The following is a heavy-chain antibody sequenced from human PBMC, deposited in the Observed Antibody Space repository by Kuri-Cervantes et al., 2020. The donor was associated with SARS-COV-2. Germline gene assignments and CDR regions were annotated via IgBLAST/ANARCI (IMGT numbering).Heavy chain of an antibody. Sequence: GGSLRLSCVASRFMFSCDRMNWVRQAPGKGLEWVSYISSSSSTIYYADSVKGRFTISRDNAKNSLYLQMNSLRAEDTAVYYCASVGALRPYDAFDIWGQGTMVTVSS. D-gene: IGHD5-12*01. J-gene: IGHJ3*02. CDR2: ISSSSSTI. CDR1: RFMFSCDR. V-gene: IGHV3-48*01. CDR3: ASVGALRPYDAFDI.